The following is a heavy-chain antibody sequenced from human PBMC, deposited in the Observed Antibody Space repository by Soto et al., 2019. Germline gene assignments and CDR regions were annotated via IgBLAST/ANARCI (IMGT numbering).Heavy chain of an antibody. CDR3: ARPIQYYFDTSAQSAWFDP. CDR2: IIPIFGTP. V-gene: IGHV1-69*13. CDR1: GGTFSSYA. D-gene: IGHD3-22*01. J-gene: IGHJ5*02. Sequence: SVKVSCKASGGTFSSYAISWVRQAPGQGLEWMEGIIPIFGTPNYAQKFQGRVTITADESTSTAYMELSSLRSEDTAVYYCARPIQYYFDTSAQSAWFDPWGQGTLVTVSS.